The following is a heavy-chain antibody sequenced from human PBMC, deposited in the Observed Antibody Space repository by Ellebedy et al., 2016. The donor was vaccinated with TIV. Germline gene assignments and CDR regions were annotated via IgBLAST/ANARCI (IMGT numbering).Heavy chain of an antibody. V-gene: IGHV3-48*02. D-gene: IGHD2-15*01. Sequence: GGSLRLXXAASGFTFSTYSMNWVRQAPGKGLEWVSYISSSSSTIYYADSVKGRFTISRDNAKNSPYLQVNSLRDEDTAVYYCARDRGGGSCTDWGQGTLVTVSS. CDR2: ISSSSSTI. CDR1: GFTFSTYS. J-gene: IGHJ4*02. CDR3: ARDRGGGSCTD.